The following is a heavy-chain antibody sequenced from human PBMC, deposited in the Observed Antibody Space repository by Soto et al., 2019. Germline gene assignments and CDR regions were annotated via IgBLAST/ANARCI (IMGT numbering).Heavy chain of an antibody. CDR1: GFSFSSYA. J-gene: IGHJ4*02. CDR3: AQGSIEYSASVDN. Sequence: EVQLLESGGGLGQPGGSLRLSCAASGFSFSSYAMVWVRQAPGKGLEWVSVISARGGSLYFADSVKGRFTISRDNSKNVLLLQMNSLRAEDTATYFCAQGSIEYSASVDNWGQGTLVVVSS. V-gene: IGHV3-23*01. D-gene: IGHD5-12*01. CDR2: ISARGGSL.